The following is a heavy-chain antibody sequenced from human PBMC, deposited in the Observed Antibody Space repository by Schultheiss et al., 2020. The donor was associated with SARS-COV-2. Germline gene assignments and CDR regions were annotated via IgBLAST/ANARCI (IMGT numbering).Heavy chain of an antibody. Sequence: GGSLRLSCAASGFTFSSYAMSWVRQAPGKGLEYVSAISSNGGSTYYANSVKGRFTISRDNSKNTLYLQMGSLRAEDMAVYYCARDAVAGGYFYYFDYWGQGTLVTVSS. CDR1: GFTFSSYA. V-gene: IGHV3-64*01. CDR2: ISSNGGST. CDR3: ARDAVAGGYFYYFDY. J-gene: IGHJ4*02. D-gene: IGHD5-12*01.